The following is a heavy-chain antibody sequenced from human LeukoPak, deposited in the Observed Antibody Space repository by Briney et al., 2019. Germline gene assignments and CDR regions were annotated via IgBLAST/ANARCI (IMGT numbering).Heavy chain of an antibody. CDR2: IIPILGTA. CDR1: GGTFSSYA. CDR3: ASSAAGPLIGGYFDY. D-gene: IGHD6-13*01. V-gene: IGHV1-69*01. J-gene: IGHJ4*02. Sequence: SVKVSCKASGGTFSSYAISWVRQAPGQGLEWMGGIIPILGTANYAQKFQGRVTITADESTSTAYMELSSLRSEDTAVYYCASSAAGPLIGGYFDYWGQGTLVTVSS.